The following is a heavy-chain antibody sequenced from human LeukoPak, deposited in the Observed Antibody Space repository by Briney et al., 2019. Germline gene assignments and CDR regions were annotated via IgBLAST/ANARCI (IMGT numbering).Heavy chain of an antibody. V-gene: IGHV4-4*02. CDR1: GDSINSLDL. CDR3: AGLVGRYSTGLYYYYFDY. J-gene: IGHJ4*02. CDR2: MYLSGTT. Sequence: SETLSLTCTVSGDSINSLDLWSWVRQPPGKGLEWIGEMYLSGTTHSNPSVKSRVTISIDKSKNQFFLNLSSVTAADTAVYYCAGLVGRYSTGLYYYYFDYWGQGTLVTVSS. D-gene: IGHD1-26*01.